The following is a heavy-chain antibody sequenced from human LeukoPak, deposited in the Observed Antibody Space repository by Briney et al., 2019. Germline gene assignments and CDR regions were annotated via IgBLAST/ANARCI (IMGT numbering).Heavy chain of an antibody. D-gene: IGHD2-15*01. CDR1: GGSFSGYY. Sequence: PSETLSLTCAVYGGSFSGYYWSWIRQPPGKGLEWIGEINHSGSTNYNPSLKSRVTISVDTSKNQFSLKLSSVTAADTAVYYCAKPMGAVVEGAFDIWGQGTMVTVSS. CDR2: INHSGST. J-gene: IGHJ3*02. V-gene: IGHV4-34*01. CDR3: AKPMGAVVEGAFDI.